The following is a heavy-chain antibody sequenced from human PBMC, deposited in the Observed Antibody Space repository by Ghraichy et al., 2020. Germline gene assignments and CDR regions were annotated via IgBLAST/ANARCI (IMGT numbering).Heavy chain of an antibody. CDR3: ARWVGYCSSTSCYGFDY. Sequence: SETPSLTCTVSGGSIRSYYWSWIRQPPGKGLEWIGYIYYSGSTNYNPSLKSRVTISVDTSKSQFSLKLSSVTAADTAVYYCARWVGYCSSTSCYGFDYWGQGTLVTVSS. CDR1: GGSIRSYY. CDR2: IYYSGST. V-gene: IGHV4-59*01. J-gene: IGHJ4*02. D-gene: IGHD2-2*01.